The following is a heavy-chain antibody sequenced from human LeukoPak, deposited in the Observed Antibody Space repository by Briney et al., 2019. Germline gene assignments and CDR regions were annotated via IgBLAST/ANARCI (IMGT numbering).Heavy chain of an antibody. J-gene: IGHJ6*03. Sequence: GGSLRLSCAASGFTFSSYWMSWVRQAPGKGLEWLANIKQDGSEKYYVDSVKGRFTISRDNAKNSLYLQMNSLRAEDTAVYYCARHNYDFWSVYMDVWGKGTTVTVSS. CDR1: GFTFSSYW. CDR3: ARHNYDFWSVYMDV. V-gene: IGHV3-7*01. D-gene: IGHD3-3*01. CDR2: IKQDGSEK.